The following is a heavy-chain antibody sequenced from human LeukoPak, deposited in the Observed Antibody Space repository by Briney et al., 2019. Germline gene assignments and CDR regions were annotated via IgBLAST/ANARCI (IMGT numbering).Heavy chain of an antibody. CDR1: GYTFTGYY. J-gene: IGHJ4*02. V-gene: IGHV1-2*06. D-gene: IGHD6-6*01. Sequence: GASVKVSCKASGYTFTGYYMHWVRQAPGQGLEWMGRFNPNSGGTNYAQKFQGRVTMTRDTSISTAYMELSRLRSDDTAVYYCARDIEYSSSFDYWGQGTLVTVSS. CDR2: FNPNSGGT. CDR3: ARDIEYSSSFDY.